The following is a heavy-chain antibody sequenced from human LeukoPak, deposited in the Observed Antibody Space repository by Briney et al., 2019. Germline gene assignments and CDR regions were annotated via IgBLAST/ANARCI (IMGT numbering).Heavy chain of an antibody. V-gene: IGHV4-59*12. CDR3: VRDKGVCSGGSCYSAFDY. J-gene: IGHJ4*02. CDR2: IYYSGRT. Sequence: SETLSLTCTVSGGSISSYYWSWIRQPPGKGLEWIGYIYYSGRTKYNPSLKSRVTISVDTSKNQFSLKLSSVTAADTAVYYCVRDKGVCSGGSCYSAFDYWGQGTLVTVSS. CDR1: GGSISSYY. D-gene: IGHD2-15*01.